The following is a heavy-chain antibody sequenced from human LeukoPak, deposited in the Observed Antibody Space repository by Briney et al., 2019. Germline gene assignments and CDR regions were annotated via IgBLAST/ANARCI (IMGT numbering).Heavy chain of an antibody. D-gene: IGHD2-15*01. V-gene: IGHV4-61*02. CDR2: IYTSGST. J-gene: IGHJ3*02. Sequence: SETLSLTCTVSGGSISSGSYYWSWIRQPAGKGLEWIGRIYTSGSTNYNPSLKSRVTISVDTSKNQFSLKLSSVTAADTAVYYCARDRVVAATLDAFDIWGQGTMVTVSS. CDR1: GGSISSGSYY. CDR3: ARDRVVAATLDAFDI.